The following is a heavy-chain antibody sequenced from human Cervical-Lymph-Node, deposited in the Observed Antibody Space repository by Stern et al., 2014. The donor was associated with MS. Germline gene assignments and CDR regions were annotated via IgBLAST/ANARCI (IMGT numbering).Heavy chain of an antibody. CDR2: INPRDGSA. CDR1: GYTFTNYY. Sequence: VQLGESGAEVKKPGASVKVSCKASGYTFTNYYLHWVRQAPGQGLEWMGIINPRDGSASYAQKFQGRVTMTRDTSTSTVYMEMSSLRSEDTAVYFCAGGHTFDYWGQGTLVTVSS. J-gene: IGHJ4*02. CDR3: AGGHTFDY. V-gene: IGHV1-46*01.